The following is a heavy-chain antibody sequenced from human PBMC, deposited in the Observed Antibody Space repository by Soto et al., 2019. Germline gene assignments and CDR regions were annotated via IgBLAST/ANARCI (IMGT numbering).Heavy chain of an antibody. CDR2: ISYDGSNK. D-gene: IGHD2-2*01. Sequence: QVQLVESVGGVVQPGRSLRLSCAASGFTFSRYGMHWVRQAPGTGLEWVAVISYDGSNKYYADSVKGRLTISRDNSKNTLSLKMNSLRAEDTAVYYCAKDTTGSIVVVPAPFDYWGQGTLGTVSS. V-gene: IGHV3-30*18. CDR1: GFTFSRYG. CDR3: AKDTTGSIVVVPAPFDY. J-gene: IGHJ4*02.